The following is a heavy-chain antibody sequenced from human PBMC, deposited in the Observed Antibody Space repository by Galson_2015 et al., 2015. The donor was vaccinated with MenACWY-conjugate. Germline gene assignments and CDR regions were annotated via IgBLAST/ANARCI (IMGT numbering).Heavy chain of an antibody. CDR2: IRSKPYGGTT. CDR1: GFTFGDYA. CDR3: TKLVAVAGTT. J-gene: IGHJ5*02. Sequence: SLRLSCAASGFTFGDYAMSWFRQAPGKGLEWVGFIRSKPYGGTTEYAASVKDRFIISRDDSKNIAYLQMNSLKIEDTAVYYCTKLVAVAGTTWGQGTLVTVSS. D-gene: IGHD6-19*01. V-gene: IGHV3-49*03.